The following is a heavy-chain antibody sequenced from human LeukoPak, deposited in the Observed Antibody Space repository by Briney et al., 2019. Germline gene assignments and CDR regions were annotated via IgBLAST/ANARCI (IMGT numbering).Heavy chain of an antibody. CDR1: GFSFSRYR. Sequence: GGSLRLSCVASGFSFSRYRMSWVRQAPGKGLEWVANIKEDGSEKYYVDSVKGRFTISRDNAKNSVYLQMNSLRAEDTAVYFCAKSTRAVMAMMDVWGKGTTVTVSS. CDR2: IKEDGSEK. V-gene: IGHV3-7*01. J-gene: IGHJ6*04. D-gene: IGHD3-16*01. CDR3: AKSTRAVMAMMDV.